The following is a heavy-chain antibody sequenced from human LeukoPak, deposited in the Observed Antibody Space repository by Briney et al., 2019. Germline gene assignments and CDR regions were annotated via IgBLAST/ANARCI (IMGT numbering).Heavy chain of an antibody. V-gene: IGHV1-2*02. J-gene: IGHJ3*02. Sequence: GESLKISCKASGYTFTGYYMHWVRQAPGQGLEWMGWINPNSGGTNYSQKFQGRVTMTRDTSISTAYMELSRLRSDDTAVYFCARDLPKTGYVGALDIWGQGTMVTVSS. CDR3: ARDLPKTGYVGALDI. CDR1: GYTFTGYY. CDR2: INPNSGGT. D-gene: IGHD5-12*01.